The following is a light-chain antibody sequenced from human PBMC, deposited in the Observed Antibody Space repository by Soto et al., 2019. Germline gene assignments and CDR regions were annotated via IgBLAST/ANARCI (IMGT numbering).Light chain of an antibody. CDR3: QQYGSSPPTYT. Sequence: EIVLTQSPGTLSLSPGERATLSCRASQSVSSSYLAWYQQKPGQAPMLVIYGASSRATGIPDRFSGSGSGTYFALTISRLEPEDFAVYYCQQYGSSPPTYTFGQGTKLEI. CDR2: GAS. J-gene: IGKJ2*01. CDR1: QSVSSSY. V-gene: IGKV3-20*01.